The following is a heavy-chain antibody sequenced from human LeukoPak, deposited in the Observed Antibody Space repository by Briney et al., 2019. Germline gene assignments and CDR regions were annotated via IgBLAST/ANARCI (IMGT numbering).Heavy chain of an antibody. J-gene: IGHJ4*02. D-gene: IGHD2-15*01. CDR1: GFTFSSYS. CDR3: AGCSGGSCRYFDY. V-gene: IGHV3-21*01. CDR2: ISSSSSYI. Sequence: PGGSLRLSCAASGFTFSSYSMNWVRQAPGKGLEWVSSISSSSSYIYYADSVKGRFTISRDNAKNSLYLQMNSLRAEDTAVYYCAGCSGGSCRYFDYWGQGTLVTVSS.